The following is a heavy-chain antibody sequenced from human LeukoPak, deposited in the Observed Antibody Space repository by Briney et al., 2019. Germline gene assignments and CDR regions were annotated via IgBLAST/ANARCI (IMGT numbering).Heavy chain of an antibody. J-gene: IGHJ1*01. Sequence: PGGSLTLSCAASGFIFSDYWMGWVRQAPGKGLEWVANIKQDGTEKKDIHCVKGRLSLARDNAKDSLSLQLHFLRADDTAVYYCARDSRRVGATGGCGLWRQGTLVTVSS. V-gene: IGHV3-7*03. D-gene: IGHD1-26*01. CDR3: ARDSRRVGATGGCGL. CDR1: GFIFSDYW. CDR2: IKQDGTEK.